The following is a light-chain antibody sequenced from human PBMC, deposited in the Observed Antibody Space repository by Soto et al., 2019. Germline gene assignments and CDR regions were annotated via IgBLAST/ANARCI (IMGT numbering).Light chain of an antibody. Sequence: DIQMTQSPSSLSASVGDRVTTTCRASQGISNYLAWYQQKPGKVPNVLIYAASTLQSGVPSRFSGSASGTDFTLTISSLPPEDVATYYCQKYNSAPRAFGQGTKVELK. CDR1: QGISNY. J-gene: IGKJ1*01. CDR2: AAS. CDR3: QKYNSAPRA. V-gene: IGKV1-27*01.